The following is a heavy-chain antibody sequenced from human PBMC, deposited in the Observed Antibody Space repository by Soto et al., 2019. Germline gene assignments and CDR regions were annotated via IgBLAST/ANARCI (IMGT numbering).Heavy chain of an antibody. D-gene: IGHD2-15*01. CDR2: ISSSASHI. J-gene: IGHJ5*02. Sequence: GGALRLSCSGSGFSFSIYFMNWGRPAPREGLEWVSSISSSASHINYADSVKGRFTISRDNAKKSLYLQMNSLRAEDTAVYYCARGYTGYCSGGTCYWFDPWGQGTLVTVSS. V-gene: IGHV3-21*01. CDR3: ARGYTGYCSGGTCYWFDP. CDR1: GFSFSIYF.